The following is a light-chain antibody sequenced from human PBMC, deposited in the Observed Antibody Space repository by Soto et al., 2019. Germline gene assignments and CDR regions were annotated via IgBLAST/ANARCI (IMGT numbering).Light chain of an antibody. Sequence: DIQMTQSPSSLSASVGDRVRMTCRASQSISSYLNWYQQKPGKAPKLLIYAASSLQSGVPSRFSGSGSGTDFTLTISSLQPEDFATYYCQQSYSTPLTFGGGTKVDIK. J-gene: IGKJ4*01. V-gene: IGKV1-39*01. CDR2: AAS. CDR1: QSISSY. CDR3: QQSYSTPLT.